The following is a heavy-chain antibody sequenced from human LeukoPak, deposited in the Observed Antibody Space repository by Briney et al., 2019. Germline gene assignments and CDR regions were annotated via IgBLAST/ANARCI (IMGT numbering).Heavy chain of an antibody. CDR3: ARDLILGSGSLDY. D-gene: IGHD3-10*01. CDR2: INTDGGTT. Sequence: GGSLRLSCAAYGFTFSSYWMHWVRQAPGKGLIWVSRINTDGGTTNYADSVKGRFTISRDNARNTLYLQVNSMRAEDTAVYYCARDLILGSGSLDYCGQGILVTVSS. CDR1: GFTFSSYW. J-gene: IGHJ4*02. V-gene: IGHV3-74*01.